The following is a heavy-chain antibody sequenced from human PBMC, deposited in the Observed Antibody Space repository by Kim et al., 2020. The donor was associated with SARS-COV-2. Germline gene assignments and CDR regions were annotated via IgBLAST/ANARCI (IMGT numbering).Heavy chain of an antibody. CDR1: GFTFSSYG. CDR3: AKGKQRLVPGRGYYYGMDV. CDR2: IWYDGSNK. D-gene: IGHD6-13*01. J-gene: IGHJ6*04. V-gene: IGHV3-33*06. Sequence: GGSLRLSCAASGFTFSSYGMHWVRQAPGKGLEWVAVIWYDGSNKYYADSVKGRFTISRDNSKNTLYLQMNSLRAEDTAVYYCAKGKQRLVPGRGYYYGMDVWGEGTTVTVSS.